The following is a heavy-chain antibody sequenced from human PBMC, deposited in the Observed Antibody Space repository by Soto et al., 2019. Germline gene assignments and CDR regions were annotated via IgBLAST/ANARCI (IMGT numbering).Heavy chain of an antibody. CDR1: GFTFSSYG. Sequence: QVQLVESGGGVVQPGRSLRLSCAASGFTFSSYGMHWVRQAPGKGLEWAAVISYDGSNKYYADSVKGRFTISRDNSKNTLYLQMNSLRAEDTAVYYCAKAPSSPYYYDFWSGYLEGSLYYFDYWGQGTLVTVSS. J-gene: IGHJ4*02. CDR2: ISYDGSNK. D-gene: IGHD3-3*01. V-gene: IGHV3-30*18. CDR3: AKAPSSPYYYDFWSGYLEGSLYYFDY.